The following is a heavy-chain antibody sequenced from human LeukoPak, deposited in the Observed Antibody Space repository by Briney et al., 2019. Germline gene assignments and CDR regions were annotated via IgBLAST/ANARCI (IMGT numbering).Heavy chain of an antibody. D-gene: IGHD4-17*01. J-gene: IGHJ3*02. CDR1: GFTFDDYA. CDR3: AKDITTVTTNAFDI. CDR2: ISGNSGSI. V-gene: IGHV3-9*03. Sequence: GGSLRLSCAASGFTFDDYAMHWVRQAPGKGLEWVSGISGNSGSIGYADSVKGRFTISRDNAKNSLYLQMNSLRAEDMALYYCAKDITTVTTNAFDIWGQGTMVTVSS.